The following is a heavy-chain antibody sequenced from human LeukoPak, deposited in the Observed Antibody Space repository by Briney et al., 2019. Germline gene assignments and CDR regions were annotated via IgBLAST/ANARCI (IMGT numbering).Heavy chain of an antibody. Sequence: PSETLSLTCTVSGGSISSSSYYWGWIRQPPGKGLEGIGSIYYSGSTYYNPSLKSRVTISVDTSKNQFSLKLSSVTAADTAVYYCAKRAAAGHIISDPWGQGTLVTVSS. CDR2: IYYSGST. J-gene: IGHJ5*02. D-gene: IGHD6-13*01. CDR3: AKRAAAGHIISDP. CDR1: GGSISSSSYY. V-gene: IGHV4-39*01.